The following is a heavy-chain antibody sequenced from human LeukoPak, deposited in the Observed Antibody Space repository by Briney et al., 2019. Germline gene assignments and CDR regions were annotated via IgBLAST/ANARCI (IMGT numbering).Heavy chain of an antibody. Sequence: PGGSLRLSCAVSGFTFSSYWMNWVRQVPGKGLVWVSHINTFGTTATYADSVKGRFTISRDNSKNTLYLQMNSLRAEDTAVYYCAKDRAAAALSGFLGGLDYWGQGTLVTVSS. CDR2: INTFGTTA. CDR3: AKDRAAAALSGFLGGLDY. J-gene: IGHJ4*02. CDR1: GFTFSSYW. V-gene: IGHV3-74*01. D-gene: IGHD6-13*01.